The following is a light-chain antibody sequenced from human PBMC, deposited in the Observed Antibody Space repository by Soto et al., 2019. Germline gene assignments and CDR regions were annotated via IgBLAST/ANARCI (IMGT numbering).Light chain of an antibody. CDR2: DVR. V-gene: IGLV2-14*03. Sequence: QSALTQPASVSGSPGQSVTISCTGTSSDVGGYNYVSWYQQHPGRAPKVIIYDVRNRPSGVSDRFSGSKSGNTASLTISGLQAEDEADYYCSSYTPRNTLVFGGGTQLTVL. J-gene: IGLJ2*01. CDR3: SSYTPRNTLV. CDR1: SSDVGGYNY.